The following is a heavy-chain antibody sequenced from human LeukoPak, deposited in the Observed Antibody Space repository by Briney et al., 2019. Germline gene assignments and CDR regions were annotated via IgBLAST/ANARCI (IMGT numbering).Heavy chain of an antibody. Sequence: VASVTVSCKASGYTFTGYYMHWVRQAPGQGLEWMGWINPNSGGTNYAQKFQGRVTMTRDTSISTAYMELSRLRSDDTAVYYCARDSNRMGIDYWGQGTLVTVSS. D-gene: IGHD1-14*01. J-gene: IGHJ4*02. V-gene: IGHV1-2*02. CDR2: INPNSGGT. CDR1: GYTFTGYY. CDR3: ARDSNRMGIDY.